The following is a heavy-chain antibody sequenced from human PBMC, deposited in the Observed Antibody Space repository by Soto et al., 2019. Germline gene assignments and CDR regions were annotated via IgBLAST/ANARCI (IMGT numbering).Heavy chain of an antibody. D-gene: IGHD6-13*01. V-gene: IGHV4-34*01. Sequence: PSETLSLTCAVYDGSFSGYYWSWIRQPPGKGLEWIGEINHSGSTNYNPSLKSRVTISVDTSKNQFSLKLSSATAADTAVYYCARGAAAAGTAYFDYWGQGTLVTVSS. J-gene: IGHJ4*02. CDR3: ARGAAAAGTAYFDY. CDR1: DGSFSGYY. CDR2: INHSGST.